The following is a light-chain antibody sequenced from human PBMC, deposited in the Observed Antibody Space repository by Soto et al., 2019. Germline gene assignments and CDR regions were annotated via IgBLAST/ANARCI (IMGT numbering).Light chain of an antibody. CDR3: QLSDSSFT. Sequence: IQMTQSPSSLSASVGDRVTITCRASQSLRTYLNWYQQKPGKAPKLLIYAASSLQSGVPSRFSGSGSGTDFTLTISSLQPDDFATYYCQLSDSSFTFGQGTRLEI. CDR2: AAS. V-gene: IGKV1-39*01. J-gene: IGKJ5*01. CDR1: QSLRTY.